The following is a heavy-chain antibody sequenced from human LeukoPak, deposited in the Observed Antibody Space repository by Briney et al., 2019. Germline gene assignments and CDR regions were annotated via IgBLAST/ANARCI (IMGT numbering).Heavy chain of an antibody. CDR1: GHSLTEMF. J-gene: IGHJ6*02. V-gene: IGHV1-24*01. D-gene: IGHD3-10*01. CDR2: FDPEDGET. CDR3: ATGLLGGTWYYGAMDV. Sequence: ASVKVSCKISGHSLTEMFMHWVRLAPGRGLEWMGTFDPEDGETTYAQRFQGRVTMTEDTSTDAAYIDLTSLTSEDTALYYCATGLLGGTWYYGAMDVWGQGTTVTVSS.